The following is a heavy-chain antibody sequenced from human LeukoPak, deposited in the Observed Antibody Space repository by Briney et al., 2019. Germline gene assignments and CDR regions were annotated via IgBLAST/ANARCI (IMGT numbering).Heavy chain of an antibody. J-gene: IGHJ4*02. V-gene: IGHV3-7*01. D-gene: IGHD6-19*01. CDR2: IKQDGSEK. CDR3: AGQWLVREYFDY. CDR1: GFTFSSYW. Sequence: PGGSLRLSRAASGFTFSSYWMSWVRQAPGKGLGWVANIKQDGSEKYYVDSVKGRFTISRDNAKNSLYLQMNSLRAEDTAVYCAAGQWLVREYFDYWGQGTLVTVSS.